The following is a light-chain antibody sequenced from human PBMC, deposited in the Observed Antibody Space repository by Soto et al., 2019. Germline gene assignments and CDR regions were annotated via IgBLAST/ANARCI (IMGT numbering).Light chain of an antibody. CDR3: HQYDNLTWT. V-gene: IGKV1-5*03. J-gene: IGKJ1*01. CDR2: KAS. Sequence: DIQMTQSPSTLSASVGDRVTITCRASQSISSWLAWYQQKPGKAPKLLIYKASSLESGVPSRFSGSGSGTEFTLTISSLQPEDIATYYCHQYDNLTWTFGQGTKVDI. CDR1: QSISSW.